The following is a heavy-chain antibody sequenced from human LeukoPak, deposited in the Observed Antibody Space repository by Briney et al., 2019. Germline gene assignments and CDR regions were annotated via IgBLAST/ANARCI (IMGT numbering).Heavy chain of an antibody. CDR1: GYSISSGYY. V-gene: IGHV4-38-2*02. D-gene: IGHD5-12*01. CDR2: IYHSGST. Sequence: PSETLSLTCTVSGYSISSGYYWGWIRQPPGKGLEWIGSIYHSGSTYYNPSLKSRVTISVDTSKNQFSLKLSSVTAADTAVYYCARDGGYSGYFDYWGQGTLVTVSS. J-gene: IGHJ4*02. CDR3: ARDGGYSGYFDY.